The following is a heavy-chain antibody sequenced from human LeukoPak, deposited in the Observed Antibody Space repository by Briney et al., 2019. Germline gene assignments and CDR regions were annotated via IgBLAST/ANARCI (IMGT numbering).Heavy chain of an antibody. J-gene: IGHJ4*02. CDR2: ISYDGSNE. CDR1: RFTFRSYG. Sequence: GGSLRLSCAASRFTFRSYGMHWVRQGPGKGLEWMALISYDGSNEYYADSVKGRFTISRDNSKNTLYLQMNSLRAEDTAVYYCAKGSGSYSSPLYYFDYWGQGTLVTVSS. D-gene: IGHD1-26*01. V-gene: IGHV3-33*05. CDR3: AKGSGSYSSPLYYFDY.